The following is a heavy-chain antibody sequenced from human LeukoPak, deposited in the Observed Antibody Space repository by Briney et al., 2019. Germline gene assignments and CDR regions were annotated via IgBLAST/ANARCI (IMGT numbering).Heavy chain of an antibody. CDR1: GFTFSSYA. CDR3: AKARRSGCSSTSCYPFDY. J-gene: IGHJ4*02. D-gene: IGHD2-2*01. V-gene: IGHV3-23*01. CDR2: VSGSGGST. Sequence: GGSLRLSCAASGFTFSSYAMTWVRQAPGKGLEWVSGVSGSGGSTYYPDSVKGRFTISRDNSKNTLYLQMNSLRAEDTAVYYCAKARRSGCSSTSCYPFDYWGQGTLVTVSS.